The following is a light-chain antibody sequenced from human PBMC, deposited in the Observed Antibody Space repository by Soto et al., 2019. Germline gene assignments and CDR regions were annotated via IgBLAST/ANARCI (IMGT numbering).Light chain of an antibody. CDR1: QSVDKNY. V-gene: IGKV3-20*01. CDR2: DAS. CDR3: QQYASSPRT. J-gene: IGKJ4*01. Sequence: EIVLTQSPGTLSLSPGERATLSCRASQSVDKNYLAWYQQKPGQAPRLLIYDASSRATGIPSRFSGSGSGTDFTLTISRLEPEDFAVYYCQQYASSPRTFGGGTKVEIK.